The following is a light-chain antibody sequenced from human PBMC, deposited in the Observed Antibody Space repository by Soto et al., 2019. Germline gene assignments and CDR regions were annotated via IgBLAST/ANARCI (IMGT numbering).Light chain of an antibody. V-gene: IGLV1-40*01. CDR1: SSNIGAGYD. CDR2: AKT. J-gene: IGLJ2*01. CDR3: QSYDNSLSGVV. Sequence: QSVLAQPPSVSGAPGQRVTISCTGSSSNIGAGYDVHWYQQFPGTAPKLLIYAKTNRPSGVPDRFSGSWSGTAASLAITGLRAEDEADYYCQSYDNSLSGVVFGGGTEVTVL.